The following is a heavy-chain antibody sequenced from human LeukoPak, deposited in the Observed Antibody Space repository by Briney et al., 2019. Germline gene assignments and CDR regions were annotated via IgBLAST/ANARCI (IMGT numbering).Heavy chain of an antibody. J-gene: IGHJ4*02. CDR3: AKGRPEGYCSGGSCYLIY. D-gene: IGHD2-15*01. V-gene: IGHV3-23*01. Sequence: GGSLRLSCAASGFTFSSYAMSWVRQAPGKGLEWVSAISGSGGSTYYADSVKGRFTISRDNSKNTLYLQMNSLRAEDTAVYYCAKGRPEGYCSGGSCYLIYWGQGTLVTVSS. CDR1: GFTFSSYA. CDR2: ISGSGGST.